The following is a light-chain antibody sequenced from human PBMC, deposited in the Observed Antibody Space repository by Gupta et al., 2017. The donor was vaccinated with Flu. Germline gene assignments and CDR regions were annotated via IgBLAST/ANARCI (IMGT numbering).Light chain of an antibody. Sequence: RVTICCSGGSSHIGHNYVQWYLHPPGTTPRLLIYSNNQRPSGVPDRFSGSTSGTSASLAISDLRAEDEADYYCTTWDGSLSGHVFGSGTRITVL. CDR2: SNN. V-gene: IGLV1-47*02. CDR1: SSHIGHNY. J-gene: IGLJ1*01. CDR3: TTWDGSLSGHV.